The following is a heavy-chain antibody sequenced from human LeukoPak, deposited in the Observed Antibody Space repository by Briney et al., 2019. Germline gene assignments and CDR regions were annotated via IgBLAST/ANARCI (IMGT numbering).Heavy chain of an antibody. CDR2: IWYDGSNK. J-gene: IGHJ4*02. Sequence: PGGSLRLSCAASGFTFSSYGMHWVRQAPGKGLEWVAVIWYDGSNKYYADSVKGRFTISRDNSKNTLYLQMNSLRAEDTAVYYCARSPPPFFYYFDYWGQGTLVTVSP. V-gene: IGHV3-33*01. CDR3: ARSPPPFFYYFDY. CDR1: GFTFSSYG.